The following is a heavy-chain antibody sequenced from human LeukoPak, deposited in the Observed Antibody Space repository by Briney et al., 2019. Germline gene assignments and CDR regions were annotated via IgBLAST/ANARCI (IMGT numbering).Heavy chain of an antibody. CDR1: GGSFSGYY. D-gene: IGHD1-26*01. V-gene: IGHV4-34*01. J-gene: IGHJ6*02. CDR3: ARGRGSYSASYYYYYGMDV. CDR2: INHSGST. Sequence: PSETLSLTCAVYGGSFSGYYWSWIRQPPGKGLEWIGEINHSGSTNYNPSLKSRVTISVDTSKNQFSLKLSSVTAADTAVYYCARGRGSYSASYYYYYGMDVWGQGTTVTVSS.